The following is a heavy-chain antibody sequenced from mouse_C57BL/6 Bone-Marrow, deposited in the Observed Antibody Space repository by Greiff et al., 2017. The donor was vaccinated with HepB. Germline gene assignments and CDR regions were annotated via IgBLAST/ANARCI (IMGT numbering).Heavy chain of an antibody. V-gene: IGHV3-6*01. CDR3: ARGRHAVGPYFDV. D-gene: IGHD1-1*01. CDR2: LSYDGSN. CDR1: GYSITSGYY. J-gene: IGHJ1*03. Sequence: EVKLMESGPGLVKPSQSLSLTCSVTGYSITSGYYWNWIRQFPGNKLEWMGYLSYDGSNNYNPSLKNRISITRDTSKNQFFLKLNSVTTEDTATYYCARGRHAVGPYFDVWGTGTTVTVSS.